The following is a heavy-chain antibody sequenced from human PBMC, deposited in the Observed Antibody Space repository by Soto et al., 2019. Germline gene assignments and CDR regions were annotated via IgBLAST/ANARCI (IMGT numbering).Heavy chain of an antibody. Sequence: GGSLRLSCAASGFTFSSYAMSWVRQAPGKGLEWVSAISGSGGSTYYADSVKGRFTISRDNSKNTLYLQMNSLRAEDTAVYYCAKDKGRPRPYYYYGMDVWGQGTTVTV. CDR1: GFTFSSYA. J-gene: IGHJ6*02. CDR2: ISGSGGST. CDR3: AKDKGRPRPYYYYGMDV. V-gene: IGHV3-23*01.